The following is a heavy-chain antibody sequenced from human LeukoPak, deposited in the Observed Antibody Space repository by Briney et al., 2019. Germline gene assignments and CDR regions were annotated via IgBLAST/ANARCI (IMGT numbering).Heavy chain of an antibody. CDR1: GYTFTGYY. CDR3: ARSRGYYDPPHY. V-gene: IGHV1-2*02. J-gene: IGHJ4*02. D-gene: IGHD3-22*01. CDR2: INPNSGGT. Sequence: ASVKVSCKASGYTFTGYYIHWVRQAPGQGLEWMGWINPNSGGTNYAQKFQGRVTMTRDTSISTAYMELSRLRSDDTAVYYCARSRGYYDPPHYWGQGTLVTVSS.